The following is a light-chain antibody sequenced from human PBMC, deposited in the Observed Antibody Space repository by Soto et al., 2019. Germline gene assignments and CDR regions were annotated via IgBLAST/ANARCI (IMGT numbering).Light chain of an antibody. J-gene: IGLJ1*01. V-gene: IGLV2-11*01. CDR1: SSDVGGYNY. Sequence: QSVLTQPRSVSGSPGQSVTISCTGTSSDVGGYNYVSWYQQHPGKAPKPMIYDVNKRPSGVPDRFSGSKSGNPASLTISGLQAEDEADYYCCSYAGSYTYVFGTGTKVTVL. CDR2: DVN. CDR3: CSYAGSYTYV.